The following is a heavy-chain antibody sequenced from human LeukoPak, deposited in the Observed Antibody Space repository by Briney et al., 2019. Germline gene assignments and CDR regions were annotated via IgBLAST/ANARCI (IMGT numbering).Heavy chain of an antibody. CDR1: GYTFTGYY. CDR2: IIPILGIA. D-gene: IGHD4-17*01. CDR3: ARRNDYESDY. J-gene: IGHJ4*02. Sequence: SVKVSCKASGYTFTGYYMHWVRQAPGQGLEWMGRIIPILGIANYAQKFQGRVTITADKSTSTAYMELSSLRSEDTAVYYCARRNDYESDYWGQGTLVTVSS. V-gene: IGHV1-69*02.